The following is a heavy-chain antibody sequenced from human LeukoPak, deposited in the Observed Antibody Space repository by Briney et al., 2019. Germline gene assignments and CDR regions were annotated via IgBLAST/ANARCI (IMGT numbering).Heavy chain of an antibody. V-gene: IGHV3-33*01. D-gene: IGHD3-10*01. CDR1: GFNFSSYG. Sequence: GGSLRLSCVASGFNFSSYGMHWVRQAPGKGLEWVAVIWYDGSNKYYADSVKGRFSISRDNSKNTLYLQMNTLRAEDTAVYYCARGGHVLLWFGELLQIDSWGQGTLVTVSS. CDR2: IWYDGSNK. J-gene: IGHJ4*02. CDR3: ARGGHVLLWFGELLQIDS.